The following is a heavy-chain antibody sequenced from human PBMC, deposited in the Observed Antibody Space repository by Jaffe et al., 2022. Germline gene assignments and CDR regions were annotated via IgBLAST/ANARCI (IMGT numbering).Heavy chain of an antibody. CDR2: IIPIFGTA. CDR1: GGTFSSYA. J-gene: IGHJ4*02. V-gene: IGHV1-69*05. D-gene: IGHD1-26*01. CDR3: ARDRGIVGATIRAYYFDY. Sequence: QVQLVQSGAEVKKPGSSVKVSCKASGGTFSSYAISWVRQAPGQGLEWMGGIIPIFGTANYAQKFQGRVTITTDESTSTAYMELSSLRSEDTAVYYCARDRGIVGATIRAYYFDYWGQGTLVTVSS.